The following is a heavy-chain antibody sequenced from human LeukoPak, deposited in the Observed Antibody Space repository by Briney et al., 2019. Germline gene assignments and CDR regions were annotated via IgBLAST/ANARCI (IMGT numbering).Heavy chain of an antibody. Sequence: PSETLSLTCAVSGGSISSSNWWSWVRQPPGKGLEWIGEIYHSGSTNYEPSLKSRVTISVDKSKNQFSLKLSSVTAADTAVYYCAAYYDSSGYRFDYWGQGTLVTVSS. D-gene: IGHD3-22*01. CDR3: AAYYDSSGYRFDY. CDR1: GGSISSSNW. J-gene: IGHJ4*02. V-gene: IGHV4-4*02. CDR2: IYHSGST.